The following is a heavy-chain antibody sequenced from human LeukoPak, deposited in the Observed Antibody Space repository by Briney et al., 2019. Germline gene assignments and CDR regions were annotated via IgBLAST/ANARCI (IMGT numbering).Heavy chain of an antibody. V-gene: IGHV1-18*01. D-gene: IGHD2-2*01. J-gene: IGHJ3*02. CDR1: GYTFTSYG. CDR2: ISAYNGNT. Sequence: ASVKVSCKASGYTFTSYGISWVRQAPGQGLEWMGWISAYNGNTNYAQKLQGRVTMTTDTSTSTAYMELRSLRSDDTAVYYCAGELSYCSSSSCYRGAFDIWGQGTMVTVSS. CDR3: AGELSYCSSSSCYRGAFDI.